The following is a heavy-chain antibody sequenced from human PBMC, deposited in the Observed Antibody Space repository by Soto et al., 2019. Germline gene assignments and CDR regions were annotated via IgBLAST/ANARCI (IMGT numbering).Heavy chain of an antibody. CDR1: GYTLTELS. CDR3: ATDVIGLGQHYFDY. Sequence: ASVKVSCKVSGYTLTELSMHWVRQGPGKGLEWMRGFDPEDGETIYAQKFQGRVTMTEDTSTDTAYMELSSLRSEDTAVYYCATDVIGLGQHYFDYWGQGTLVTVSS. D-gene: IGHD3-16*02. J-gene: IGHJ4*02. CDR2: FDPEDGET. V-gene: IGHV1-24*01.